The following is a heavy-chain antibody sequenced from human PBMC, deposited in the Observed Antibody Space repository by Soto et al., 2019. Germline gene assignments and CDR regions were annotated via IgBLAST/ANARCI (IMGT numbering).Heavy chain of an antibody. V-gene: IGHV3-23*01. CDR3: AKVDYDILTGYYRFTGYYFDY. CDR1: GFTFSSYA. Sequence: GGSLRFSCAASGFTFSSYAMSWVRQAPGKGLEWVSAISGSGGSTYYADSVKGRFTISRDNSKNTLYLQMNSLRAEDTAVYYCAKVDYDILTGYYRFTGYYFDYWGQGTLVTVSS. J-gene: IGHJ4*02. CDR2: ISGSGGST. D-gene: IGHD3-9*01.